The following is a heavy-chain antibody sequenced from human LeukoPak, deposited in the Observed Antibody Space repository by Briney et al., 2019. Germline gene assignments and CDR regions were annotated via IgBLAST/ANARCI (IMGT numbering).Heavy chain of an antibody. J-gene: IGHJ6*03. CDR1: GFTVSSNY. Sequence: GGSLRLSCAASGFTVSSNYMSWVRQAPGKGLEWVSVIYSGGSTYYADSVKGRFTISRDNSKNTLYLQMNSLRAEDTAVYYCARGTYDILTGYNNYYYYMDVWGKGTTVTVSS. CDR2: IYSGGST. D-gene: IGHD3-9*01. CDR3: ARGTYDILTGYNNYYYYMDV. V-gene: IGHV3-53*01.